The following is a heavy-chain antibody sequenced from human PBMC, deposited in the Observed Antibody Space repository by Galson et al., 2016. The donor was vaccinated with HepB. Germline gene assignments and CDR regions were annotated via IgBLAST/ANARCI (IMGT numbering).Heavy chain of an antibody. D-gene: IGHD6-13*01. Sequence: ETLSLTCTVSGGSISSSSYYWGWIRQSPGKGLEWIGTFYSRGSPFYNPSLRSRVTISVDTSKSQFSLTLRSVTAADTAVYYCAREGIAAVEGFDYWGQGTLVTVSS. CDR3: AREGIAAVEGFDY. CDR1: GGSISSSSYY. V-gene: IGHV4-39*07. CDR2: FYSRGSP. J-gene: IGHJ4*02.